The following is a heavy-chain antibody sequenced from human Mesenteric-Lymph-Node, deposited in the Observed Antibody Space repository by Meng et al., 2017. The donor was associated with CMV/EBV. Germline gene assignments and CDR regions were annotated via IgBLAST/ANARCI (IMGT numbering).Heavy chain of an antibody. D-gene: IGHD4-11*01. J-gene: IGHJ6*02. CDR3: ARDKRTLHKLIYYYYGMDV. Sequence: SETLSLTCTVSGGSISSSSYYWGWIRQPPGKGLEWVGTIYYGGSTYYNPSLKSRVTISVDTSKNQFSLKLSSVTAADTAVYYCARDKRTLHKLIYYYYGMDVWGQGTTVTVSS. CDR2: IYYGGST. CDR1: GGSISSSSYY. V-gene: IGHV4-39*07.